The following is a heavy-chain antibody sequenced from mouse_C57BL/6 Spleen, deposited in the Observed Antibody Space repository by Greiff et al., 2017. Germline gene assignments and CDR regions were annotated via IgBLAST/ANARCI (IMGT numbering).Heavy chain of an antibody. CDR3: ARYLSTMGAPYYFDY. Sequence: QVQLQQPGAELVKPGASVKMSCKASGYTFTSYWITWVKQRPGQGLEWIGDIYPGSGSTNYNEKFKSKATLTVDTSSSTAYMQLSSLTSEDSAVYYCARYLSTMGAPYYFDYWGQGTTLTVSS. CDR1: GYTFTSYW. CDR2: IYPGSGST. J-gene: IGHJ2*01. D-gene: IGHD2-1*01. V-gene: IGHV1-55*01.